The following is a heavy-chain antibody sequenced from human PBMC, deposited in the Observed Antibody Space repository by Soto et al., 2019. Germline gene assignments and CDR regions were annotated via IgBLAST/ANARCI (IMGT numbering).Heavy chain of an antibody. V-gene: IGHV3-48*03. J-gene: IGHJ4*02. Sequence: GGSLRLSCAASGFTFSTYELNWVRQAPGRGLEWISYISVSGNIIKYADSVKGRFTISRDNAENSLHLHMSSLRVDDTAVYFCVRDTMRASAAASLDYWGQGTQVTVSS. CDR2: ISVSGNII. CDR1: GFTFSTYE. CDR3: VRDTMRASAAASLDY. D-gene: IGHD6-13*01.